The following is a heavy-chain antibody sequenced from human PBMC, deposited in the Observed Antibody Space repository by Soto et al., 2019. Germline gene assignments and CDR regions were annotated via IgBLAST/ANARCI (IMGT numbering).Heavy chain of an antibody. CDR3: GRQARGVEEGGWF. Sequence: PSETLSLTCTVSGYSISSGYHWAWIRQPPGKGLEWLGSVHYSGYTYYNPSLKSRLTISVDKSKNQFSLNLRSVAAAHTAVYCRGRQARGVEEGGWF. D-gene: IGHD1-1*01. J-gene: IGHJ5*01. V-gene: IGHV4-38-2*02. CDR2: VHYSGYT. CDR1: GYSISSGYH.